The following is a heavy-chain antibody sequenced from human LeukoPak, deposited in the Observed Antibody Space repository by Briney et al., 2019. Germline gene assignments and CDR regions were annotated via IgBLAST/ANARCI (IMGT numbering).Heavy chain of an antibody. J-gene: IGHJ4*02. D-gene: IGHD7-27*01. CDR1: GGSFSGYY. CDR3: ARERAGEIKDFDY. Sequence: SETLSLTCAVYGGSFSGYYWSWIRQTPGKGLEWIGEINHSGSTNYNPSLKSRVTISVDTSKNQFSLRLSSVTAADTAVYYCARERAGEIKDFDYWGQGTLVTVSS. V-gene: IGHV4-34*01. CDR2: INHSGST.